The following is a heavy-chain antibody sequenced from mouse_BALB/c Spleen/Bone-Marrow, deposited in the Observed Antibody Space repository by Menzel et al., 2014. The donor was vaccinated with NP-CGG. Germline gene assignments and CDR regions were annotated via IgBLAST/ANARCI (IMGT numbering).Heavy chain of an antibody. CDR2: INPSNGGT. Sequence: VQLQQSGAKLVKPGASVKLSCKASGYTFTSYYMCWVKQRPGQGLEWIGEINPSNGGTNFNEKFKSKATLTVDKSSSTAYMSLSSLTSEGSAAYYCTRSRRAMDHWGQGTSVTVSS. D-gene: IGHD2-12*01. V-gene: IGHV1S81*02. CDR3: TRSRRAMDH. J-gene: IGHJ4*01. CDR1: GYTFTSYY.